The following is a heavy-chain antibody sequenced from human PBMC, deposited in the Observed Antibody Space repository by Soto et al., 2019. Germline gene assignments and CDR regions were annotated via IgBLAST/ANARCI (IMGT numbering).Heavy chain of an antibody. Sequence: GGSLRLSCAASGFTFSSYAMHWVRKAPGKGLEWVAVISYDGSNKYYADSVKGRFTISRDNSKNTLYLQMNSLRAEDTAVYYCARDLGHGIAVAGTPANYYYYGMDVWGQGTTVTVSS. V-gene: IGHV3-30-3*01. CDR1: GFTFSSYA. J-gene: IGHJ6*02. CDR3: ARDLGHGIAVAGTPANYYYYGMDV. D-gene: IGHD6-19*01. CDR2: ISYDGSNK.